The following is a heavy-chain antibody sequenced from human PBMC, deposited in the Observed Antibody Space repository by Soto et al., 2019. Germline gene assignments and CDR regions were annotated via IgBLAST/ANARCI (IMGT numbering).Heavy chain of an antibody. V-gene: IGHV3-23*01. Sequence: GGSLRLSCAASGFTFSYYYMIWVRQAPGKGLEWVSAISGSGGSTYYADSVKGRFTISRDNSKNTLYLQMNSLRAEDTAVYYCAKAYYYDSSGYFPYGYWGQGTLVTVSS. CDR1: GFTFSYYY. J-gene: IGHJ4*02. CDR3: AKAYYYDSSGYFPYGY. D-gene: IGHD3-22*01. CDR2: ISGSGGST.